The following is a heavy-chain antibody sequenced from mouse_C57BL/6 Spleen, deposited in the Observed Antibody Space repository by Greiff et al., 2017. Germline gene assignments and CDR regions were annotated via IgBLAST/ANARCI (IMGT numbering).Heavy chain of an antibody. J-gene: IGHJ3*01. D-gene: IGHD1-1*01. V-gene: IGHV1-15*01. CDR1: GYTFTDYE. Sequence: VQLQQSGAELVRPGASVTLSCKASGYTFTDYEMHWVKQTPVHGLEWIGAIDPETGGTAYNQKFKGKAILTADKSSSTAYMELRSLTSEASAVYYCTSYGSSSFAYWGQGTLVTVSA. CDR3: TSYGSSSFAY. CDR2: IDPETGGT.